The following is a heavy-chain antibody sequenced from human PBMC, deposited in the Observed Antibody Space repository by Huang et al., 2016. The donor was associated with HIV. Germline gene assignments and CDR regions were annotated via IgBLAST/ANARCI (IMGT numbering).Heavy chain of an antibody. D-gene: IGHD1-1*01. J-gene: IGHJ3*01. CDR2: IKYNGHA. V-gene: IGHV4-34*02. CDR1: GGPFSTHY. Sequence: QVRLQQWGGGLVRPSETLSRTCAVYGGPFSTHYWSWIRQSPGKGLEWIAEIKYNGHANFHPSLRSRVSISVDTAKNQFSLNVTSGTAADTAIYYCARGRDTTEMDTVDDALDVWDQGTLVIVSS. CDR3: ARGRDTTEMDTVDDALDV.